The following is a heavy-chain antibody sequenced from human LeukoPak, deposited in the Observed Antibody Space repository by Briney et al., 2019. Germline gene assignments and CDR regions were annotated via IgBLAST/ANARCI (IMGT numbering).Heavy chain of an antibody. CDR1: GGSISSGGYS. D-gene: IGHD5-18*01. CDR2: LYHTGST. J-gene: IGHJ5*02. V-gene: IGHV4-30-2*01. Sequence: SETLSLTCAVSGGSISSGGYSWSWLRQPPGQGLEWIGYLYHTGSTSYNPSLKSRVTISGDRSKNQFSLNLSSVTAADTAVYYCARGGRVYTAMVSPGDWFVPWGQGTLVTVSS. CDR3: ARGGRVYTAMVSPGDWFVP.